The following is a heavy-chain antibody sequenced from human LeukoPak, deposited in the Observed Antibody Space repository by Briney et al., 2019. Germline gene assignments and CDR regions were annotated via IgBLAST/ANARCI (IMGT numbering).Heavy chain of an antibody. CDR3: ASASIAVAGTYYFDY. V-gene: IGHV4-4*02. J-gene: IGHJ4*02. Sequence: SGTLSLTCAVSGGSISSSNWWSWVRQPPGKGLEWIGEIYHSGSTNYNPYLKSRVTISVDKSKNQFSLKLSSVTAADTAVYYCASASIAVAGTYYFDYWGQGTLVTVSS. CDR1: GGSISSSNW. CDR2: IYHSGST. D-gene: IGHD6-19*01.